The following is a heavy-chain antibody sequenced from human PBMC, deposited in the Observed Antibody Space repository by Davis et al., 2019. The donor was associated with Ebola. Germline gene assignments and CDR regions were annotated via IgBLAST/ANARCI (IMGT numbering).Heavy chain of an antibody. CDR3: ARGATVPTGNFDY. CDR1: GGSISSYY. CDR2: IYYSGST. D-gene: IGHD4-17*01. J-gene: IGHJ4*02. V-gene: IGHV4-59*12. Sequence: SETLSLTCTVSGGSISSYYWSWIRQPPGKGLEWIGYIYYSGSTNYNPSLKSRVTISVDTSKNQFSLKLSSVTAADTAVYYCARGATVPTGNFDYWGQGTLVTVSS.